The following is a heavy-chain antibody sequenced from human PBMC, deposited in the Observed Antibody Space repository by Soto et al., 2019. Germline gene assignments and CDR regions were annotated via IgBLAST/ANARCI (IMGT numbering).Heavy chain of an antibody. J-gene: IGHJ6*02. Sequence: QMQLVESGGGVVQSGRSLRLSCVASGFTFSSHGMHWVRQAPGKGLEWVAVISYDGINIYYADSVKGRFTISRDNSKKTLFLQLSSLRADDTAVYYCAKALRPGITIFGNGMDVWGQGTTVTVSS. CDR3: AKALRPGITIFGNGMDV. V-gene: IGHV3-30*18. CDR1: GFTFSSHG. D-gene: IGHD3-3*01. CDR2: ISYDGINI.